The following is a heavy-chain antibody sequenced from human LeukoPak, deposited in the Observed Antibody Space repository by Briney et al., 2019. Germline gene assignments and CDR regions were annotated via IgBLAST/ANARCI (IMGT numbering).Heavy chain of an antibody. D-gene: IGHD6-19*01. CDR3: AAYSSGWQGDAFDI. V-gene: IGHV1-2*02. CDR1: GYTFSDYY. CDR2: INPNSGDT. Sequence: ASVKVSCKTSGYTFSDYYIHWIRQAPGQGLEWVGWINPNSGDTDYAQKFQGRVTVTRDTSISTAYMELGRLRSDDTAVYYCAAYSSGWQGDAFDIWGQGTMVTVSS. J-gene: IGHJ3*02.